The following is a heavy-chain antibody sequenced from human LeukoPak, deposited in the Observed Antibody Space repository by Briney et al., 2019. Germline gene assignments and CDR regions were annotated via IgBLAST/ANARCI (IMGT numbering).Heavy chain of an antibody. CDR3: ARDYPADH. Sequence: GGSLRLSCAASGFTFSRFPMHWVRQAPGKGLEWVALISSDGSDKKYADSVKGRFTMSRDNSKNTLYLQIHSLRVEDTAVYYCARDYPADHWGQGTLVTVSS. CDR1: GFTFSRFP. CDR2: ISSDGSDK. J-gene: IGHJ4*02. V-gene: IGHV3-30-3*01.